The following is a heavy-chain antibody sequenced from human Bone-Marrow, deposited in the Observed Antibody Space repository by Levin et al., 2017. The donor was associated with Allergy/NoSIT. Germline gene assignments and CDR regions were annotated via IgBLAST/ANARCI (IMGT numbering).Heavy chain of an antibody. V-gene: IGHV1-69*10. CDR1: GGTFGHYS. J-gene: IGHJ4*02. Sequence: SVKVSCKTSGGTFGHYSIGWVRQTPGQGLEWMGAIMPVIDKRDYSEKFRDRVTLIADKSTTTAYMELSSLTPDDTALYFCAREGNYFDSWGQGTLIIVSS. D-gene: IGHD3-10*01. CDR3: AREGNYFDS. CDR2: IMPVIDKR.